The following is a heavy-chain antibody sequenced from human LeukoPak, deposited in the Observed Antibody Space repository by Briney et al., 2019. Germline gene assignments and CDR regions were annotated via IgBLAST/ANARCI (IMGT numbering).Heavy chain of an antibody. V-gene: IGHV3-15*01. CDR3: TTTGDYEYYYDSSGYYSDY. CDR1: GFTFSNAW. Sequence: GGSLRLSCAASGFTFSNAWMSWVRQAPGKGLEWVGRIKSKTDGGTTDYAAPVKGRFTISRDDSKNTLYLQMNSLKTEDTAVYYCTTTGDYEYYYDSSGYYSDYWGQGTLVTVSS. CDR2: IKSKTDGGTT. D-gene: IGHD3-22*01. J-gene: IGHJ4*02.